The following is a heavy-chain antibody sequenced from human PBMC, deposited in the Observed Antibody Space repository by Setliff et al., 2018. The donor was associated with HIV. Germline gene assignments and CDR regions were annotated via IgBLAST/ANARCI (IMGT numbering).Heavy chain of an antibody. CDR1: GYAFTSYH. D-gene: IGHD1-20*01. CDR3: ARGDISGTGYFDS. Sequence: ASVKVSCKTSGYAFTSYHIHWVRQAPGQGLEWMGKIFVGDSTTHYAQKFQGRVTITADESTSTAYMELSSLRSEDTAVYHCARGDISGTGYFDSWGQGTLVTVSS. CDR2: IFVGDSTT. J-gene: IGHJ4*02. V-gene: IGHV1-46*01.